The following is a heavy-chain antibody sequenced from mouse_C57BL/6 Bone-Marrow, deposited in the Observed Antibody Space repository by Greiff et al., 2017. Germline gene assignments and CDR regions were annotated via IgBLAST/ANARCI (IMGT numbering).Heavy chain of an antibody. CDR2: IWGVGST. CDR1: GFSLTSYG. D-gene: IGHD1-1*01. J-gene: IGHJ4*01. Sequence: VQLVESGPGLVAPSQSLSITCTVSGFSLTSYGVDWVRQSPGKGLEWLGVIWGVGSTNYNSALKSRLSISKDNSKSQVFLKMNSLQTDDTAMYYCASRTYYGSSYAMDYWGQGTSVTVSS. CDR3: ASRTYYGSSYAMDY. V-gene: IGHV2-6*01.